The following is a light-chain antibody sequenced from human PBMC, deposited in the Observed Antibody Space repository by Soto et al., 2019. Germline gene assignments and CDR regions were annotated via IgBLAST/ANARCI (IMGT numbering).Light chain of an antibody. CDR1: QSVLYNSDNKNY. V-gene: IGKV4-1*01. CDR2: WAS. Sequence: DIVMTQSPDSLAVSLGERATINCKSSQSVLYNSDNKNYLAWYQQKPGQPPKLLIYWASTRDSGVPDRFSGSGSGADFTLTISSLQAEDVAVYYWQQYYTTLTFGGGTKVEIK. CDR3: QQYYTTLT. J-gene: IGKJ4*01.